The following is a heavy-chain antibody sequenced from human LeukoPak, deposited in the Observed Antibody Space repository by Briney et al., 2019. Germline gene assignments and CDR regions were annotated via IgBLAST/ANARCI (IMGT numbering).Heavy chain of an antibody. CDR3: ARSYYPSSTSCYTP. CDR2: IYYSGST. J-gene: IGHJ5*02. D-gene: IGHD2-2*02. V-gene: IGHV4-4*02. CDR1: GGSISSNNW. Sequence: SETLSLTCAVSGGSISSNNWWGWVRQPPGKGLEWIGYIYYSGSTYYNPSLKSRVTISLDTSKNQFSLKLSSVTAADTAVYYCARSYYPSSTSCYTPWGQGTLVTVSS.